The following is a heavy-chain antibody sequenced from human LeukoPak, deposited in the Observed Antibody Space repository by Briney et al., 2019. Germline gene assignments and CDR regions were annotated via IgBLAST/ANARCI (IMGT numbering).Heavy chain of an antibody. CDR3: AKSNTPFQYSGYDLDY. CDR2: IIGSGGST. CDR1: GFTFSSYA. V-gene: IGHV3-23*01. J-gene: IGHJ4*02. D-gene: IGHD3-22*01. Sequence: GGSLRLSCAASGFTFSSYAMSWVRQAPGKGLEWVSAIIGSGGSTYYADSVKGRFTISRDNSKNTLYLQMNSLRAEDTAVYYCAKSNTPFQYSGYDLDYWGQGTLVTVSS.